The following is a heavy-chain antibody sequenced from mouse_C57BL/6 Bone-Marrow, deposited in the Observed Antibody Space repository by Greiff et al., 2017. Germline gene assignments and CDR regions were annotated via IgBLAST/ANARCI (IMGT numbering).Heavy chain of an antibody. Sequence: EVQGVESGGGLVQPGGSLKLSCAASGFTFSDYYMYWVRQTPEKRLEWVAYISNGGGSTYYPDTVKGRFTISRDNAKNTLYLQMSRLKSEDTAMYYCARSTGTRYFDYWGQGTTLTVSS. J-gene: IGHJ2*01. CDR1: GFTFSDYY. CDR2: ISNGGGST. D-gene: IGHD4-1*02. V-gene: IGHV5-12*01. CDR3: ARSTGTRYFDY.